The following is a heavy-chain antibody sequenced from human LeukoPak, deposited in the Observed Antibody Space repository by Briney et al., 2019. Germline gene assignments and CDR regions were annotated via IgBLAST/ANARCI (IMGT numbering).Heavy chain of an antibody. Sequence: GGSLRLSCAASGFTFSSYAMHWVRQAPGKGLEWVAVISYDGSNKYYADSVKGRFTISRDNSKNTLYLQMNSLRAEDTAVYYCARSSRSGYSGFFDYWGQGTLVTVSS. V-gene: IGHV3-30*03. CDR3: ARSSRSGYSGFFDY. D-gene: IGHD5-12*01. J-gene: IGHJ4*02. CDR2: ISYDGSNK. CDR1: GFTFSSYA.